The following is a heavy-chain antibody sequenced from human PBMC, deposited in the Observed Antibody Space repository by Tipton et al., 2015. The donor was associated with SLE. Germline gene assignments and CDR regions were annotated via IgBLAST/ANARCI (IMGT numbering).Heavy chain of an antibody. Sequence: SLRLSCAASGFTFSSYSMNWVRQAPGKGLEWVSSISSSSSYIYYADSVKGRFTISRDNAKNSLYLQMNSLRAEDTAVNYCAREYCSSTSCYGYYYMDVWGKGTTVTVSS. CDR1: GFTFSSYS. CDR2: ISSSSSYI. J-gene: IGHJ6*03. CDR3: AREYCSSTSCYGYYYMDV. D-gene: IGHD2-2*01. V-gene: IGHV3-21*01.